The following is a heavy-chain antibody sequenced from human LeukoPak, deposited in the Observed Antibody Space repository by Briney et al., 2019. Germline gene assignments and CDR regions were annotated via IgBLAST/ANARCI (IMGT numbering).Heavy chain of an antibody. D-gene: IGHD7-27*01. Sequence: SETLSLTCAVYGGSFSGYYWSWIRQPPGKGLEWIGEINHSGSTNYNPSLKSRVTISVDTSKNQFSLKLSSVTAADTAVYYCARGQNWGSYFDYWGQGTLVTVSS. J-gene: IGHJ4*02. V-gene: IGHV4-34*01. CDR3: ARGQNWGSYFDY. CDR1: GGSFSGYY. CDR2: INHSGST.